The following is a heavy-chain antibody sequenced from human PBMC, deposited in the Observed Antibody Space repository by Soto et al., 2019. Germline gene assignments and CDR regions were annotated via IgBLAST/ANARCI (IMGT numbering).Heavy chain of an antibody. V-gene: IGHV3-33*01. J-gene: IGHJ5*02. Sequence: GGSLRLSCAASGFTFSSYGMHWVRQAPGKGLEWVAVIWYDGSNKYYADSVKGRFTISRDNSKNTLYLQMNSLRAEDTAVYYCARDPYSFGPNWFDPWGQGTLVTVSS. CDR1: GFTFSSYG. CDR3: ARDPYSFGPNWFDP. D-gene: IGHD2-15*01. CDR2: IWYDGSNK.